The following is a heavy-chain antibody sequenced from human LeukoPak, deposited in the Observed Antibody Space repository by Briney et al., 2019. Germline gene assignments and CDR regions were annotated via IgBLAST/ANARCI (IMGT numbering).Heavy chain of an antibody. CDR2: IIPIFGTA. J-gene: IGHJ4*02. D-gene: IGHD3-3*01. CDR1: GGTFSSYA. Sequence: AASVKVSCKASGGTFSSYAISWVRQAPGQGLEWMGGIIPIFGTANYAQKSQGRVTITADESTSTAYMELSSLRSEDTAVYYCARVLGYDFWSGYEFDYWGQGTLVTVSS. CDR3: ARVLGYDFWSGYEFDY. V-gene: IGHV1-69*13.